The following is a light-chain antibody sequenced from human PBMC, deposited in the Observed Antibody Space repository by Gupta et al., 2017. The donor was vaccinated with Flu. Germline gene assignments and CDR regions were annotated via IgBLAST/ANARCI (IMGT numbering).Light chain of an antibody. CDR3: QQYNDFFYT. CDR1: QNINSW. CDR2: KAS. V-gene: IGKV1-5*03. Sequence: DIQMTQSPSTLSASIGDRVTITCRASQNINSWLGWFQQKPGKTPKLLIYKASNLERGVPSRFSGSGSGTEFTLTISSLQPDDFATYYCQQYNDFFYTFGQGTKVDIQ. J-gene: IGKJ2*01.